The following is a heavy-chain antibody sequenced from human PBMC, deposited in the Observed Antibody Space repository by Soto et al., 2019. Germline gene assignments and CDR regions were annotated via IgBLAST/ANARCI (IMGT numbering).Heavy chain of an antibody. D-gene: IGHD3-3*01. CDR1: GFAFSSYE. CDR3: ARSDVWTGYYALDY. CDR2: ISSSGTTM. Sequence: GGSLRLSCGASGFAFSSYEMNWVRQAPGKGLEWVSYISSSGTTMYYADSVQGRFTISRDNAKNSLYLQMSSLRAEDTAIYYCARSDVWTGYYALDYWGQGALVTVSS. J-gene: IGHJ4*02. V-gene: IGHV3-48*03.